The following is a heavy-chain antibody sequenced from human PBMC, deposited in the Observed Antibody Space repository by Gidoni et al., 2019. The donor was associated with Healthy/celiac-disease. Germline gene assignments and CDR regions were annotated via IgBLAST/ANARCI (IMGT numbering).Heavy chain of an antibody. CDR3: AKQGGSAGYRGYFQH. CDR1: GFTFSSYG. CDR2: ISYDGSNK. V-gene: IGHV3-30*18. J-gene: IGHJ1*01. D-gene: IGHD5-12*01. Sequence: QVQLVESGGGVVQPGRSLRLSCAASGFTFSSYGMHWVRQAPGKGLEWVAVISYDGSNKYYADSVKGRFTISRDNSKNTLYLQMNSLRAEDTAVYYCAKQGGSAGYRGYFQHWGQGTLVTVSS.